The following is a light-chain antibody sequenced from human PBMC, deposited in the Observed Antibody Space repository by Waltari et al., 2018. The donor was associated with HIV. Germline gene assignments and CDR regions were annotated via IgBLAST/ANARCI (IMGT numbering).Light chain of an antibody. CDR2: GTT. CDR1: PGSVSTSHS. J-gene: IGLJ3*02. CDR3: LLYMGSSIWV. V-gene: IGLV8-61*01. Sequence: QTVVTQEPSLSVSPGGTVTLTCGLSPGSVSTSHSPSWYQQTPGQAPRTLMYGTTIRSSGVPDRFSGSIRGNKAALTITGAQADDESDYYCLLYMGSSIWVFGGGTKLTVL.